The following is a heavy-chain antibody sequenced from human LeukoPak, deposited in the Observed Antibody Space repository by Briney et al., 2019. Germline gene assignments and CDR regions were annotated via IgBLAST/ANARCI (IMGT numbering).Heavy chain of an antibody. D-gene: IGHD6-13*01. V-gene: IGHV3-48*03. CDR1: GFTFSSYE. CDR3: ARDRIAAAGTVGPFGGSDAFDI. CDR2: ISSSGSTI. Sequence: GGSLRLSCAASGFTFSSYEMNWVRQAPGKGLEWVSYISSSGSTIYYADSVKGRFTISRDNAKNSLYLQMNSLRAEDTALYYCARDRIAAAGTVGPFGGSDAFDIWGQGTMVTVSS. J-gene: IGHJ3*02.